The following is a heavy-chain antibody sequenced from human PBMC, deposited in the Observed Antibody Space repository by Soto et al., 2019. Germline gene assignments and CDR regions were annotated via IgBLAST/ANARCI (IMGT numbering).Heavy chain of an antibody. Sequence: EVQLVESGGGLVKPGGSLRLSCAASGFTFANAWMSWVRQAPGKGLEWVGRVKSNSDGGTTDYAAPVKGRFTISRDDSKNTPYLQMNSLEIEDTAIYYCNTCSRGNCYGPVDAWGKGAAVTVSS. D-gene: IGHD2-15*01. CDR1: GFTFANAW. J-gene: IGHJ6*04. CDR2: VKSNSDGGTT. CDR3: NTCSRGNCYGPVDA. V-gene: IGHV3-15*01.